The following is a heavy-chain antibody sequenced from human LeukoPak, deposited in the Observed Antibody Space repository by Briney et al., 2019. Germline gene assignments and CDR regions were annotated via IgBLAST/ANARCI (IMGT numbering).Heavy chain of an antibody. CDR3: IRAPYANKFDY. J-gene: IGHJ4*02. Sequence: GGSLRLSCAASGFTFSSYSMNWVRQAPGKGLEWVSSISSSSSYIYYADSVKGRFTISRDNAKNTLYLEMNSLRAEDTAVYYCIRAPYANKFDYWGQGTLVTVSS. CDR1: GFTFSSYS. D-gene: IGHD3-16*01. V-gene: IGHV3-21*01. CDR2: ISSSSSYI.